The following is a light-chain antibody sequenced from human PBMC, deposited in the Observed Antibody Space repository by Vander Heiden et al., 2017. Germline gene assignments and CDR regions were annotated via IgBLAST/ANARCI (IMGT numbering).Light chain of an antibody. Sequence: EFVLTQSPGTLSLSPGDTANLSCRASQSISSNSLAWYRQKPGQAPRLLIYGASDRAGGIPARFSGSGSGTDFSLTISRLDPQDFAVYYCQHYGPSLPNTFGQGTRLDIK. CDR2: GAS. CDR1: QSISSNS. CDR3: QHYGPSLPNT. V-gene: IGKV3-20*01. J-gene: IGKJ5*01.